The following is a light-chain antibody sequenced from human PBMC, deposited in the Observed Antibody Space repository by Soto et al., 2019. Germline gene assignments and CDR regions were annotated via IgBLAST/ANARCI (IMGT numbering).Light chain of an antibody. J-gene: IGKJ1*01. CDR1: QSVRRD. V-gene: IGKV3-15*01. Sequence: EILMTQSPSTLPVSPGERATLSCRASQSVRRDLAWYHQKPGKAPRLLIYGASTRATGIPARFSGSGSGTEYTLTINSLQSEDFEVYYCQQYNNWPRTFGQGTKVDI. CDR2: GAS. CDR3: QQYNNWPRT.